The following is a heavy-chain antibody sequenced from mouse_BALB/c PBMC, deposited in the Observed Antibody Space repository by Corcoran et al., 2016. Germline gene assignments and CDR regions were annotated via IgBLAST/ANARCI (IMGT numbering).Heavy chain of an antibody. CDR2: INPSTGYT. D-gene: IGHD2-1*01. CDR1: GYTFTSYW. CDR3: ARKDGNAMDY. Sequence: QVQLQQSGAELAKPGASVKMSCKASGYTFTSYWMHWVKQRPGQGLEWIGYINPSTGYTEYNQKFKDKATLTADKSSSTAYMQLSSLTSEDSADYYCARKDGNAMDYWGQGTSVTVSS. J-gene: IGHJ4*01. V-gene: IGHV1-7*01.